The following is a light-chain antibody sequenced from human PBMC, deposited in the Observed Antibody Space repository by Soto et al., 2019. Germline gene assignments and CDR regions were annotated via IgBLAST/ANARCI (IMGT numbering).Light chain of an antibody. CDR1: SSDIGGYNY. Sequence: QSALTQPASLSGSPGQSITISCTGTSSDIGGYNYVSWYQQHPGKAPKLMIYEVSNRPSGVSNRFSGSKSGNTASLTISGLQAEDEADYYCSSYVGNNNLVFGGGTKVTVL. V-gene: IGLV2-14*01. CDR3: SSYVGNNNLV. J-gene: IGLJ3*02. CDR2: EVS.